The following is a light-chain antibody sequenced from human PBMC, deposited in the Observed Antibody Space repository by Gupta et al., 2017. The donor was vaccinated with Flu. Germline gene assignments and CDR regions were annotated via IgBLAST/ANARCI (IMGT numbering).Light chain of an antibody. J-gene: IGLJ1*01. CDR1: ALPNQY. V-gene: IGLV3-25*03. CDR3: QSADSTSTYYV. Sequence: YELTQPPSVSVSPGQTARITCSGDALPNQYVYWFQQKPGQAPGLLIYKDTERPSGIPERFSASGSGTTVTLTISGVQAEDEADYYCQSADSTSTYYVFGAGTKLTVL. CDR2: KDT.